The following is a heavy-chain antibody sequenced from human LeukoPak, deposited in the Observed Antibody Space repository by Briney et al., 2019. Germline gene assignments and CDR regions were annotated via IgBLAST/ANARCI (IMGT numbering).Heavy chain of an antibody. D-gene: IGHD6-19*01. CDR1: GGSISSSTYY. Sequence: SETLSLTCTASGGSISSSTYYWGWIRQPPGKGLEWIGSISYSGSTYSNPSLKSRVTISVDKSENQFSLKLSSVTAADTAVYYCARHTYSSGLGYFDYWGQGTLVTVSS. V-gene: IGHV4-39*01. CDR2: ISYSGST. J-gene: IGHJ4*02. CDR3: ARHTYSSGLGYFDY.